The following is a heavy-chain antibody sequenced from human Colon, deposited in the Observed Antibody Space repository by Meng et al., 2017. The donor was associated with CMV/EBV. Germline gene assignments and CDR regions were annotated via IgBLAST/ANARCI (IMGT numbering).Heavy chain of an antibody. D-gene: IGHD3-3*01. CDR1: GFTFSRSG. J-gene: IGHJ6*02. V-gene: IGHV1-58*01. CDR2: SVVGSDNT. CDR3: PADSTLYDFWRYGLDV. Sequence: SVKVSGKASGFTFSRSGGHWVRQARGQRLEWIGWSVVGSDNTNSAQKFQERVTLTRDMSTSTAYMELSSLRSEDTAVYYCPADSTLYDFWRYGLDVWGQGTTVTVSS.